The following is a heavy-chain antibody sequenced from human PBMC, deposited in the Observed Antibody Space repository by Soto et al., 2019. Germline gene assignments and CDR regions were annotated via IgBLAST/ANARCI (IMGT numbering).Heavy chain of an antibody. CDR1: GGSFNSYA. Sequence: QVQMVQSGAEFKKPGSSVKVSCKTSGGSFNSYAINWVRQAPGQGLEWLGGTIPFILTPNYAQQFQGRVTITADETTSTGYLELSRLRSDATAVYYCAGGAHSTSLGGMDVWGQGTTVLVSS. V-gene: IGHV1-69*01. CDR3: AGGAHSTSLGGMDV. CDR2: TIPFILTP. D-gene: IGHD6-6*01. J-gene: IGHJ6*02.